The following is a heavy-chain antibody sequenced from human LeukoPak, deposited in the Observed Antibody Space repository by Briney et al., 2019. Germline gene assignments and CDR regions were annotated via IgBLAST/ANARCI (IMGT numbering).Heavy chain of an antibody. CDR1: GGSINSSNYY. J-gene: IGHJ3*02. CDR2: IFYSGST. Sequence: SETLSLTCTVSGGSINSSNYYWSWIRQPPGKGPEWIGYIFYSGSTYYNLSLQSRVTISVDTSENHFSLKLSSVTAADTAVYYCARGRAYYYDSNNAFDIWGQGTMVTVSS. D-gene: IGHD3-22*01. CDR3: ARGRAYYYDSNNAFDI. V-gene: IGHV4-30-4*02.